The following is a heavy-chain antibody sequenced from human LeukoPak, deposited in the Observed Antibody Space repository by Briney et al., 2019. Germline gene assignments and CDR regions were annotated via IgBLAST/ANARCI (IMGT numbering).Heavy chain of an antibody. Sequence: SETLSLTCTVSGGSISSYYWSWIRQPPGKGLECIGSIYYSGSPYYNPSLKSRVTISVDTSKNQFSLRLSSVTAADTAVYYCATWRTAKTGFDYWGQGTLVTVSS. CDR2: IYYSGSP. J-gene: IGHJ4*02. V-gene: IGHV4-59*05. D-gene: IGHD1-1*01. CDR3: ATWRTAKTGFDY. CDR1: GGSISSYY.